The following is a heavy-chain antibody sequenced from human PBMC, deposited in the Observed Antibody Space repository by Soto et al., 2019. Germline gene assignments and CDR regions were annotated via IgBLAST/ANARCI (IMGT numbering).Heavy chain of an antibody. D-gene: IGHD2-15*01. CDR3: AREYCSGGSCSFDY. CDR2: IIPILGIA. V-gene: IGHV1-69*08. J-gene: IGHJ4*02. Sequence: QVQLVQSGAEVKKPGSSVKVSCKASGGTFSSYTISWVRQAPGQGLEWMGRIIPILGIANYAQKFQGRVTITADKSTSTAYMELSRLRSEDTAVYYCAREYCSGGSCSFDYWGQGTLVTVSS. CDR1: GGTFSSYT.